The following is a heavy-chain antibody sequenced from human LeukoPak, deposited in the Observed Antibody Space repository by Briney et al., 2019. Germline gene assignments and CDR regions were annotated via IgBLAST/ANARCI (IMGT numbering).Heavy chain of an antibody. CDR1: GFIFSTYG. Sequence: GGSLRLSCAASGFIFSTYGMTWFRQAPGRGLEWVSGISGRGLNTYYADSVKGRFTSSRDNSKNMLYLQMNSLRAEDTAVYYCAEEIVIIPAASYAFDIWGQGTMVIVSS. CDR2: ISGRGLNT. V-gene: IGHV3-23*01. D-gene: IGHD2-2*01. CDR3: AEEIVIIPAASYAFDI. J-gene: IGHJ3*02.